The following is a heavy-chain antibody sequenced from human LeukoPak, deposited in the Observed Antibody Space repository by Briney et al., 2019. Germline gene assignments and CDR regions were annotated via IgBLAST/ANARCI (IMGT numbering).Heavy chain of an antibody. D-gene: IGHD3-10*01. CDR1: GGSISSSSYY. CDR2: IYYSGST. Sequence: SETLSLTCTVSGGSISSSSYYWGWIRQPPGKGLEWIGNIYYSGSTYYNPSLRSRVTISVDTSKSQFSLKLSSATAADTAVYYCARLRYYGSGSPDYWGQGTLVTVSS. V-gene: IGHV4-39*01. CDR3: ARLRYYGSGSPDY. J-gene: IGHJ4*02.